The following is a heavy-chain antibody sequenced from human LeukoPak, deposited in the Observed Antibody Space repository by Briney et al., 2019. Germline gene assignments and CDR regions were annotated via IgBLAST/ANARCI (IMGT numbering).Heavy chain of an antibody. CDR2: IYTTGST. CDR3: AGHSSSRLDR. V-gene: IGHV4-4*07. J-gene: IGHJ5*02. Sequence: SETLSLTCTVSGGSISNYYWSWIRQPAGKGLEWVGRIYTTGSTYYNPSLKSRVTMSADTSRNQFSLNLSSVTAADTAVYYCAGHSSSRLDRWGQGTLVTVSS. CDR1: GGSISNYY. D-gene: IGHD6-6*01.